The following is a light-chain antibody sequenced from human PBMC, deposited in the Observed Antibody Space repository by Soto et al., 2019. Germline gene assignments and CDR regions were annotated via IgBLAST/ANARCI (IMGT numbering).Light chain of an antibody. J-gene: IGLJ2*01. V-gene: IGLV3-10*01. Sequence: SYELTQPPSVSVSPGQTARITCSGDALPKRYAYWYQQRSGQAPVLVIYEDNKRPSGIPERFSGSKSGTLATLTVSGARMEDEADYYCYSTDSSGDLRVFGGGTKVTVL. CDR1: ALPKRY. CDR3: YSTDSSGDLRV. CDR2: EDN.